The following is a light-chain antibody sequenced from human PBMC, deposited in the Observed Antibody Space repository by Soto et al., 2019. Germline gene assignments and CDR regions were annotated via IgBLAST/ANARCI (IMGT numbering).Light chain of an antibody. J-gene: IGKJ5*01. CDR2: EVS. CDR3: MQSTQLPPT. Sequence: DVVMTQTHPFLSAAPGQPASISCRPSQSFLHFPEETFLFWYLQKPGQSPQLLIYEVSTRGSGVPDRFRGSGSGTDFTLEISRVETDDVGIYYCMQSTQLPPTFGQGTRLEIK. V-gene: IGKV2D-29*02. CDR1: QSFLHFPEETF.